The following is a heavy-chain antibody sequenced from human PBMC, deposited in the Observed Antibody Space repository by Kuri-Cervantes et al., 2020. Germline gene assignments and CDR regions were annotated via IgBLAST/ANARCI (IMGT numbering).Heavy chain of an antibody. CDR3: AREGPKPYFDY. V-gene: IGHV3-23*01. J-gene: IGHJ4*02. CDR2: ISGSGGST. CDR1: GFTFSNYA. Sequence: GGSLRLSCAASGFTFSNYAMTWVRQAPGKGLKWVSAISGSGGSTYYADSVKGRFTISRDNSKNTLYLQMNSLRAEDTAVYYCAREGPKPYFDYWGQGTLVTVSS.